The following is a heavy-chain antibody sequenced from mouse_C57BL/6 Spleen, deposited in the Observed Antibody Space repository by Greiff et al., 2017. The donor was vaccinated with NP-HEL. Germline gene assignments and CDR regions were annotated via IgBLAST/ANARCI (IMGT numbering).Heavy chain of an antibody. V-gene: IGHV14-4*01. D-gene: IGHD2-2*01. CDR1: GFNIKDDY. J-gene: IGHJ2*01. CDR3: TRGTMVTTGY. CDR2: IDPENGDT. Sequence: EVKLQESGAELVRPGASVKLSCTASGFNIKDDYMHWVKQRPEQGLEWIGWIDPENGDTEYASKFQGKATITADTSSNTAYLQLSSLTSEDTAVYYCTRGTMVTTGYWGQGTTLTVSS.